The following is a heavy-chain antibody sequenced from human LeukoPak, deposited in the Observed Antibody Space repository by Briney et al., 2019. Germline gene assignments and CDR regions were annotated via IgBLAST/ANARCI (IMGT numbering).Heavy chain of an antibody. CDR1: GYTFTGYY. CDR2: INPNSGGK. V-gene: IGHV1-2*02. CDR3: ASGQVVVPAAKATASPGPY. D-gene: IGHD2-2*01. J-gene: IGHJ4*02. Sequence: ASVKVSCKASGYTFTGYYMHWVRQAPGQGLEWMGRINPNSGGKNYAQKFQGRVTMTRDTSISTAYMELSRLRSDDTAVYYCASGQVVVPAAKATASPGPYWGQGTLVTVSS.